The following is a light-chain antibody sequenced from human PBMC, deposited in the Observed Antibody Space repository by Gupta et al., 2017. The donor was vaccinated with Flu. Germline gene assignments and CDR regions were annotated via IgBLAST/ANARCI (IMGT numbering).Light chain of an antibody. J-gene: IGKJ4*01. V-gene: IGKV1-27*01. CDR3: QKYNSAPPA. Sequence: GASSAQTGVPSRFSASGFGTALTLTISSLQPEDVATYYCQKYNSAPPAFGGGTKVEIK. CDR2: GAS.